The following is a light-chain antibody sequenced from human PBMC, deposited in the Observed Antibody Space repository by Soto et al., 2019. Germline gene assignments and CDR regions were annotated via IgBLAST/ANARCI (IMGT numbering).Light chain of an antibody. CDR1: QSVSSR. Sequence: EIVMTQSPATLSVSPGERATLSCRASQSVSSRLAWYQQKPGQAPRLLIYDPVTRATSIPDRFSGSGSGTDCTLTISSLQSEDFAGYYFEQYNNWPRTFGQGTKVEIK. CDR2: DPV. J-gene: IGKJ1*01. V-gene: IGKV3-15*01. CDR3: EQYNNWPRT.